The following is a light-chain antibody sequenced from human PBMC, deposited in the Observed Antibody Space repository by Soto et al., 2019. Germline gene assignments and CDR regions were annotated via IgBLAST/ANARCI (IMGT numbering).Light chain of an antibody. CDR1: SSDVGGYNS. J-gene: IGLJ3*02. CDR2: DVS. Sequence: QSALTQPASVSGSPGQSITISCTGTSSDVGGYNSVSWYQQHPGKAPKLMIYDVSNRPSGVSNRFSGSKSANTTSLTISGLQAEDEDDYYCSSYTSSGTLGVFGGGTKLTVL. V-gene: IGLV2-14*01. CDR3: SSYTSSGTLGV.